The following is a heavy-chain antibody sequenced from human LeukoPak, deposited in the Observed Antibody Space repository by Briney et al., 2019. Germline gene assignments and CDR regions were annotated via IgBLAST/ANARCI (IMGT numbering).Heavy chain of an antibody. J-gene: IGHJ4*02. CDR2: IVSDVSTT. V-gene: IGHV3-74*01. D-gene: IGHD1-14*01. CDR1: GFTFSTYW. CDR3: GRDSRYSIDS. Sequence: GGSLRLSCAASGFTFSTYWMHWVRQAPGKGLGWVSRIVSDVSTTTYADSVKGRFTISRDNAKNTLYLQMNSLRAEDTAVYYCGRDSRYSIDSWGQGTLLTASS.